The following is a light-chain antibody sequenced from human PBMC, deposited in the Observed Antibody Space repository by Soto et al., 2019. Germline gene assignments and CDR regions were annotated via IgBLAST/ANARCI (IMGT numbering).Light chain of an antibody. Sequence: QPVLTQPPSASGSPGQSVTISCTGTSSDVGGYKYVSWYQQDPGKAPKLLIYEVDQRPSGVPDRFSGSKSGNTASLTVSGLQAEDEADYYCSSYVGGNNLIFGGGTKVTVL. CDR1: SSDVGGYKY. CDR3: SSYVGGNNLI. CDR2: EVD. J-gene: IGLJ2*01. V-gene: IGLV2-8*01.